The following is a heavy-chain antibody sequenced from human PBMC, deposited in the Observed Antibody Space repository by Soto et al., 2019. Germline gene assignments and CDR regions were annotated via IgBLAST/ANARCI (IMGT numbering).Heavy chain of an antibody. CDR1: GFTFSSYG. V-gene: IGHV3-33*01. Sequence: GGSLRLSCAASGFTFSSYGMHWVRQAPGKGLEWVAVIWYDGSNKYYADSVKGRFTISRDNSKNTLYLQMNSLRAEDTAVYYCARDLQDQLLLGGFWNWFDPWGQGTLVTVSS. CDR2: IWYDGSNK. J-gene: IGHJ5*02. D-gene: IGHD2-2*01. CDR3: ARDLQDQLLLGGFWNWFDP.